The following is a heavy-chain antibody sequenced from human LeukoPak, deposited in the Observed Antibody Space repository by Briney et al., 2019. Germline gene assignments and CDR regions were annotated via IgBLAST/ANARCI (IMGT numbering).Heavy chain of an antibody. D-gene: IGHD3-3*01. Sequence: PGGSLRLSRAASGFNFDDYGMSWVRQAPGKGLEWVSGINWNGGSRGYAESVKGRFTISRDSAKKSLYLQMSSLRAEDTALYYCARAGEGWGFGVVIPDVWGKGTTVTVSS. CDR1: GFNFDDYG. CDR2: INWNGGSR. CDR3: ARAGEGWGFGVVIPDV. V-gene: IGHV3-20*04. J-gene: IGHJ6*04.